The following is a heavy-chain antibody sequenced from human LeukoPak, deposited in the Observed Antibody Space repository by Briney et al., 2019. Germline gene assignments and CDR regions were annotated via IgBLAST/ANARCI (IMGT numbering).Heavy chain of an antibody. V-gene: IGHV4-59*01. CDR1: GGPISSYY. Sequence: SETLSLTCTVSGGPISSYYWSWIRQPPGKGLEWIGYIYYSGSTNYNPSLKSRVTISVDTSKNQFSLKLSSVTAADTAVYYCARDGIAVAGIYYFDYWGQGTLVTVSS. CDR3: ARDGIAVAGIYYFDY. CDR2: IYYSGST. J-gene: IGHJ4*02. D-gene: IGHD6-19*01.